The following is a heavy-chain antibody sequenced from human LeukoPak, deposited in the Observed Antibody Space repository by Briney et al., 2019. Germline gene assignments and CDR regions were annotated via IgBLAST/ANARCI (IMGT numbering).Heavy chain of an antibody. V-gene: IGHV3-23*01. D-gene: IGHD3-22*01. CDR2: FSGSGVST. Sequence: GGSLSPSWAAPGFTFSSYPMSGSRRAPGKGLEWVSAFSGSGVSTYYADSVKGRFTISRDNSKNTLYLQMNSLRAEDTAVYYCAKDQTVKRTYYYDSSGYSPFDYWGQGTLVTVSS. J-gene: IGHJ4*02. CDR3: AKDQTVKRTYYYDSSGYSPFDY. CDR1: GFTFSSYP.